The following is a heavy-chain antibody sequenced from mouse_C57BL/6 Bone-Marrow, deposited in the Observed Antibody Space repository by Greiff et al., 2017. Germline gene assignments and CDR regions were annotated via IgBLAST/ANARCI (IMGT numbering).Heavy chain of an antibody. Sequence: QVQLQQPGAELVKPGASVKMSCKASGYTFTSYWITWVKQRPGQGLEWIGDIYPGSGSTNYNEKFKSKATLPVDTSSSTAYMQLSSLTSEDSAVYYCARHYGSSYAMDYWGQGNAVTVSS. D-gene: IGHD1-1*01. J-gene: IGHJ4*01. CDR1: GYTFTSYW. V-gene: IGHV1-55*01. CDR3: ARHYGSSYAMDY. CDR2: IYPGSGST.